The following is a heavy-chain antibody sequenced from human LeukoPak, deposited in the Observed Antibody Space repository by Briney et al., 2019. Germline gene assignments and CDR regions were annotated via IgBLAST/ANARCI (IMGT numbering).Heavy chain of an antibody. CDR1: GYTFTFYG. CDR3: ARAGIAAAEDYYYYGMDV. D-gene: IGHD6-13*01. CDR2: ISAYNGNT. Sequence: EASVKVSCKASGYTFTFYGISWVRQAPGQGLEWMGWISAYNGNTNDAQKLQSRVTMTTDTSTSTAYMELRSLRSDDTPVYYCARAGIAAAEDYYYYGMDVWGQGTTVTVSS. J-gene: IGHJ6*02. V-gene: IGHV1-18*01.